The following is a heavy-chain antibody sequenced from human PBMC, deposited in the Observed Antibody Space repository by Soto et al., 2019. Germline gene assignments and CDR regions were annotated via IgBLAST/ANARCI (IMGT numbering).Heavy chain of an antibody. CDR3: AKVWPSGSYSKSAMDV. CDR1: GFTFSIHA. J-gene: IGHJ6*02. V-gene: IGHV3-23*01. D-gene: IGHD1-26*01. Sequence: GGSLRLSCAASGFTFSIHAMSWVRQAPGKGLEWVSSLSATGYSIYYADSVKGRFTISRDNSKNTLYLQMNSLRVEDTALYYCAKVWPSGSYSKSAMDVWGQGTTVTVSS. CDR2: LSATGYSI.